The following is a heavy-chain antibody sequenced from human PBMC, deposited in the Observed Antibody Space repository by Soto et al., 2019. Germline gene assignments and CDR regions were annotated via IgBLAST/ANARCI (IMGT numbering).Heavy chain of an antibody. CDR2: INTDGNST. J-gene: IGHJ4*02. Sequence: EVQLVESGGGLVQPGGSLRLSCAVSGFTFSSFWMHWFRQAPGEGLVWVSRINTDGNSTSYADSVKGRFTISRDNAKNTLYLQMNSLRVEDTAMYYCAKRGVDTFGLSYWGQGTLVTVSS. V-gene: IGHV3-74*01. CDR3: AKRGVDTFGLSY. D-gene: IGHD3-10*01. CDR1: GFTFSSFW.